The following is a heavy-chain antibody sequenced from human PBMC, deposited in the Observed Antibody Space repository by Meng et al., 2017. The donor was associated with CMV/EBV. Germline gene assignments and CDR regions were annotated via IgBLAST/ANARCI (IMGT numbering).Heavy chain of an antibody. CDR2: TYYSGST. Sequence: QVQLQEPGPGLVNPSQTRALSCTVSGGSISSGYYYWSWLRPPPGKGLEWIGYTYYSGSTYYTPSIKSRVTISVDTSKNQFSLKLSSVTAADTAVYYCAREGDNPFDYWGQGTLVTVFS. J-gene: IGHJ4*02. CDR1: GGSISSGYYY. CDR3: AREGDNPFDY. D-gene: IGHD2-21*02. V-gene: IGHV4-30-4*08.